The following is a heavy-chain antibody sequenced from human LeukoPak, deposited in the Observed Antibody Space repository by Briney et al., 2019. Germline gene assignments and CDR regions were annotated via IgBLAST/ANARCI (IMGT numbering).Heavy chain of an antibody. Sequence: GGSLRLSCAASGFTFDDYGMSWVRQAPGKGLEWVSGINWNGGSTGYADSVKGRFTISRDNAKNSLYLQMNSLRAEDTALYCCARRGDYYDSSDNWFDPWGQGTLVTVSS. CDR3: ARRGDYYDSSDNWFDP. CDR1: GFTFDDYG. V-gene: IGHV3-20*04. CDR2: INWNGGST. J-gene: IGHJ5*02. D-gene: IGHD3-22*01.